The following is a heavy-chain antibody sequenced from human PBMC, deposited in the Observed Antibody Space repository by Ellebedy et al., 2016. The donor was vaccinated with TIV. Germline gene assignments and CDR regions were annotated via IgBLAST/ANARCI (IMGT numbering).Heavy chain of an antibody. CDR1: GGSISSSNNY. Sequence: SETLSLTXTVSGGSISSSNNYWGWIRQSPGKGLEWIGSIYYTGGTYYNPSLHSRVTISVDPSKNQFSLKLISVTAADTAIYYCARQGGYCSSSSCYMVDYYYYIDVWGKGTTVTVSS. V-gene: IGHV4-39*01. D-gene: IGHD2-2*01. CDR3: ARQGGYCSSSSCYMVDYYYYIDV. J-gene: IGHJ6*03. CDR2: IYYTGGT.